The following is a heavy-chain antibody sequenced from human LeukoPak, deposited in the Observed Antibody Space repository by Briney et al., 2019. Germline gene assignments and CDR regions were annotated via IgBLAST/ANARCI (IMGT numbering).Heavy chain of an antibody. Sequence: GASVKVSCKASGYTFTGYYMHWVRQAPGQGLEWMGWINPNSGGTNYAQKFQGRATMTRDTSISTAYMELSRLRSDDTAVYYCAREKYYGSGSWDFDYWGQGTLVTVSS. D-gene: IGHD3-10*01. J-gene: IGHJ4*02. CDR3: AREKYYGSGSWDFDY. CDR2: INPNSGGT. V-gene: IGHV1-2*02. CDR1: GYTFTGYY.